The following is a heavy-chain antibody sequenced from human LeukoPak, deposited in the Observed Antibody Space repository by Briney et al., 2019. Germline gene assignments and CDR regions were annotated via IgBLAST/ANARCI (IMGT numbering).Heavy chain of an antibody. CDR3: ARGVYYDFWSGYYRGLNWFDP. Sequence: PSETLSLTCTVSGGSISSYYWSWIRQPPGKGLEWIGYIYYSGSTNYTPSLKSRVTISVDTSKNQFSLKLSSVTAADTAVYYCARGVYYDFWSGYYRGLNWFDPWGQGTLVTVSS. V-gene: IGHV4-59*01. J-gene: IGHJ5*02. D-gene: IGHD3-3*01. CDR1: GGSISSYY. CDR2: IYYSGST.